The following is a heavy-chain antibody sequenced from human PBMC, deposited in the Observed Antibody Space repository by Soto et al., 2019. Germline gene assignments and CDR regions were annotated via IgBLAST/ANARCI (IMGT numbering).Heavy chain of an antibody. CDR2: IIPVFNTP. J-gene: IGHJ4*02. CDR1: GGLFSSYA. CDR3: ARGDSPYVWFNEF. Sequence: QEQLVQSGAEVKRPGSSVKVSCKDSGGLFSSYAISWVRQAPGQGLEWVGGIIPVFNTPYYAQKFQGRVTITADDSTNTAYMELTSLTSEDTDMYYCARGDSPYVWFNEFWGQGSLVTVSS. D-gene: IGHD3-22*01. V-gene: IGHV1-69*01.